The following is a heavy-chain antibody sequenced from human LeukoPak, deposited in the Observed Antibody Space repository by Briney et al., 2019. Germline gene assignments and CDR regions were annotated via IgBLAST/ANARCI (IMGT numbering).Heavy chain of an antibody. CDR2: INPNSGGT. V-gene: IGHV1-2*02. CDR1: GYTFTDYY. CDR3: ARGKAQGDY. Sequence: ASVKVSFKASGYTFTDYYMHWVRQAPGKGLEWMGWINPNSGGTNYAQKFQGRVTMTRDTSISTAHMELSRLRSDDTAVYYCARGKAQGDYWGQGTLVTVSS. J-gene: IGHJ4*02.